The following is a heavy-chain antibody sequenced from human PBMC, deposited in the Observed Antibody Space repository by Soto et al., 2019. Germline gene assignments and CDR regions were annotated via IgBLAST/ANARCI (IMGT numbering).Heavy chain of an antibody. CDR1: GGFPIRGGYY. CDR3: ARELRFGEDYYGMDV. D-gene: IGHD3-10*01. J-gene: IGHJ6*02. Sequence: SEDLSLTCTVSGGFPIRGGYYWSWVRQHPGKGLEWIGYIYYSGSTYYHPSLKSRVTISVDTSKNQFSLKLSSVTAADTAVYYCARELRFGEDYYGMDVWGQGTTVTVSS. V-gene: IGHV4-31*03. CDR2: IYYSGST.